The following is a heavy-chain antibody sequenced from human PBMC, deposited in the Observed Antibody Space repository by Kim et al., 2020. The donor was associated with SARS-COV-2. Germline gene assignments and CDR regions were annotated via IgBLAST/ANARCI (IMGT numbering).Heavy chain of an antibody. D-gene: IGHD6-13*01. J-gene: IGHJ4*02. CDR3: ANQPAGSSSFPKREPDFDY. Sequence: GGSLRLSCAASGFTFSSYAMSWVRQAPGKGLEWVSAISGSGGSTYYADSVKGRFTISRDNSKNTLYLQMNSLRAEDTAVYYCANQPAGSSSFPKREPDFDYWGQGTLVTVSS. CDR1: GFTFSSYA. V-gene: IGHV3-23*01. CDR2: ISGSGGST.